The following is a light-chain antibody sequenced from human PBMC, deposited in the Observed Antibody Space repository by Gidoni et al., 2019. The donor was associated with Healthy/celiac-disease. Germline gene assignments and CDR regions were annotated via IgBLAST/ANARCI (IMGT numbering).Light chain of an antibody. V-gene: IGLV7-46*01. CDR3: LLSYSGARV. CDR2: DTS. CDR1: TGAVTSGHY. J-gene: IGLJ3*02. Sequence: QAVVTQEPSLPVSPGGTVTLTCGSSTGAVTSGHYPYWFQQKPGQAPRTLISDTSNKHSWTPARFSGSLLGGKAALTLSGAQPEDEAEYYCLLSYSGARVFGGGTKLTVL.